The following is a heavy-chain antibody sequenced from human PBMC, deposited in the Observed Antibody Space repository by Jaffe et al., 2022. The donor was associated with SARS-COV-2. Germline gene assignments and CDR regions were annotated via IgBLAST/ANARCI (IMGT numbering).Heavy chain of an antibody. CDR1: GFTFDDYT. CDR2: ISWDGGST. V-gene: IGHV3-43*01. D-gene: IGHD3-22*01. J-gene: IGHJ4*02. Sequence: EVQLVESGGVVVQPGGSLRLSCAASGFTFDDYTMHWVRQAPGKGLEWVSLISWDGGSTYYADSVKGRFTISRDNSKNSLYLQMNSLRTEDTALYYCAKDTYYDSSGYMDYWGQGTLVTVSS. CDR3: AKDTYYDSSGYMDY.